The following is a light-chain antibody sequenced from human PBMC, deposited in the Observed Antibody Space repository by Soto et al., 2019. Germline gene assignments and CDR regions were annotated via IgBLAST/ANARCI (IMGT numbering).Light chain of an antibody. CDR2: DVS. CDR1: SSDVGGYNR. J-gene: IGLJ1*01. V-gene: IGLV2-18*02. CDR3: NSYASGSAYV. Sequence: QSALTQPPSVSGSPGQSGAISCTGTSSDVGGYNRVSWYQQAPGKAPQLLIYDVSNRPSGGSSRFSGSKSGNTAALTISGLQAEDEAYYYCNSYASGSAYVFGPGTKLTVL.